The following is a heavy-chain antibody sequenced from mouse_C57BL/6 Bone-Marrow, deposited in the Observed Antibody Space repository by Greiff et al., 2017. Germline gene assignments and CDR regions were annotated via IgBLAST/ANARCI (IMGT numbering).Heavy chain of an antibody. D-gene: IGHD2-5*01. J-gene: IGHJ3*01. V-gene: IGHV1-82*01. CDR1: GYAFSSSW. CDR3: AVFYSNLFAY. Sequence: QVQLQQSGPELVKPGASVKISCKASGYAFSSSWMNWVKQRPGKGLEWIGRIYPGDGDTNYNGKFKGKATLTADKSSSTAYMQLSSLTSEDSAVYFCAVFYSNLFAYWGQGTLVTVSA. CDR2: IYPGDGDT.